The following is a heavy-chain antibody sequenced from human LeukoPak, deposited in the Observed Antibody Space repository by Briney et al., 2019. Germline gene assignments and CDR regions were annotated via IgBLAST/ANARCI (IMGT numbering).Heavy chain of an antibody. CDR2: ISWNSGSI. V-gene: IGHV3-9*01. Sequence: GGSLRLSCAASGFTFDDYAMHWVRQAPGKGLEWVSGISWNSGSIGYADSVKGRFTISRDNAKNSLYLQMNSLRAEDTALYYCAKVGYNYDFWSGPLDYWGQGTLATVSS. CDR1: GFTFDDYA. CDR3: AKVGYNYDFWSGPLDY. J-gene: IGHJ4*02. D-gene: IGHD3-3*01.